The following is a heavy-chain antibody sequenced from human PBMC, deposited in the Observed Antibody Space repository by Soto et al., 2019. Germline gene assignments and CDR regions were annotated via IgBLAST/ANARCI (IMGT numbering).Heavy chain of an antibody. Sequence: QVHLQESGPGLVKPSETLSLICTVSGGSISSYYWSWIRQPPGKGLEWIGYIYYSGSTNYNPSLKRRVTIAVDTSKHQSSLKRSSVTAADTAVYYCARHGLPYYYYGLDVWGQGTTVTVSS. J-gene: IGHJ6*02. D-gene: IGHD2-15*01. CDR2: IYYSGST. CDR3: ARHGLPYYYYGLDV. CDR1: GGSISSYY. V-gene: IGHV4-59*08.